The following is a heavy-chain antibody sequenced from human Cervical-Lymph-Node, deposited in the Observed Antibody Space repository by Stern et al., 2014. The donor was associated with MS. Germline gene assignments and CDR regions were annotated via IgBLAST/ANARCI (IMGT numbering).Heavy chain of an antibody. D-gene: IGHD4-17*01. CDR1: GGSISSGGYY. CDR3: ARDAYGDLPGLFDY. Sequence: QLQLQESGPGLVKPSQTLSLTCTVSGGSISSGGYYWSWIRQPPGKGLVWIGYIHYSGSTYYNPSLKSRVTISVDTSKNQFSLKLSSVTAADTAVYYCARDAYGDLPGLFDYWGQGTLVTVSS. CDR2: IHYSGST. J-gene: IGHJ4*02. V-gene: IGHV4-31*03.